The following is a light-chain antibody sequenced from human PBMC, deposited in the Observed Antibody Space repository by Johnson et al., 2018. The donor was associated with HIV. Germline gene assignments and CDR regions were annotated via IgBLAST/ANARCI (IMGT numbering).Light chain of an antibody. CDR2: DNN. Sequence: QLVLTQPPSVSAAPGQKVTISCSGSSSNIGNNDVSWYQQLPGTAPKVLIYDNNKRPSGIPDRFSGSKSGTSATLGITGLQTGDEADYYCGTWDSSLSAGNVFGTGTKVTVL. J-gene: IGLJ1*01. CDR3: GTWDSSLSAGNV. V-gene: IGLV1-51*01. CDR1: SSNIGNND.